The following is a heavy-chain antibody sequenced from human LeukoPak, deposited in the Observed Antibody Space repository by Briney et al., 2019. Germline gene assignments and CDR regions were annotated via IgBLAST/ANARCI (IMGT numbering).Heavy chain of an antibody. CDR2: ISLSGDTT. J-gene: IGHJ4*02. D-gene: IGHD6-13*01. CDR1: GFAISGYN. CDR3: AKVAHNSWPFYSDS. V-gene: IGHV3-48*04. Sequence: GGSLRLSCAASGFAISGYNMIWVRQAPGKGLEWISQISLSGDTTSYTDSVQGRFTISRDNAKNSLYLHMNSLRIDDMALYYCAKVAHNSWPFYSDSWGQGTLVTVSS.